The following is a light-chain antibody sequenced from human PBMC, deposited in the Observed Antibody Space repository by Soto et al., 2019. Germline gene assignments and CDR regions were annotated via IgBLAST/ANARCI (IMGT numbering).Light chain of an antibody. J-gene: IGKJ1*01. V-gene: IGKV3-15*01. Sequence: EILLIQSPATLSRSAGESATLSCRASQRISSNLAWYQRKPGQAPRLLIYGASTRATGVPARFSGGGSGTEFTLSISSLQSEDFAVYYCQHYQNWQLTLGQGTKVDIK. CDR2: GAS. CDR1: QRISSN. CDR3: QHYQNWQLT.